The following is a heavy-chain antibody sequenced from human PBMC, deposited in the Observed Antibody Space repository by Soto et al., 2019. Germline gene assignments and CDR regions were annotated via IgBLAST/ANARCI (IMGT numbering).Heavy chain of an antibody. D-gene: IGHD7-27*01. Sequence: QVHLVQSGAEVRKPGASVKVSCKASGYTFSSYAMHWVRQAPGQRLEWMGWINAGYGNTKSSQKFQDRVTISRDTSASPAYMELTSLRSEATAVYDCARDTGDGTFDFWGQGPLVTVSS. V-gene: IGHV1-3*01. CDR3: ARDTGDGTFDF. CDR2: INAGYGNT. J-gene: IGHJ4*02. CDR1: GYTFSSYA.